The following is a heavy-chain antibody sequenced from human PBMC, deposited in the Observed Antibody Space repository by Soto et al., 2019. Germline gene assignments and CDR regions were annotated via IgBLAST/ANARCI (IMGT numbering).Heavy chain of an antibody. CDR3: ARSDTIAAPMDV. V-gene: IGHV1-45*02. CDR1: GYTFTSYD. D-gene: IGHD6-13*01. CDR2: ITPFNGNT. Sequence: SVKVSCKASGYTFTSYDINWVRQAPGQALEWMGWITPFNGNTNYAQKFQDRVTITRDRSMSTAYMELSSLRSEDTAMYYCARSDTIAAPMDVWGQGTTVTVSS. J-gene: IGHJ6*02.